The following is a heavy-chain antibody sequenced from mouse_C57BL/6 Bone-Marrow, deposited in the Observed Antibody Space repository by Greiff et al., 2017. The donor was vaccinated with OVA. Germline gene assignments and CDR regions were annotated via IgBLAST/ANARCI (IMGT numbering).Heavy chain of an antibody. CDR2: IHPNSGST. CDR1: GYTFTSYW. D-gene: IGHD1-1*01. CDR3: ARSRVYYYGPNYFDY. Sequence: QVQLQQPGAELVKPGASVKLSCKASGYTFTSYWMHWVKQRPGQGLEWIGMIHPNSGSTNYNEKFKSKATLTVDKSSSTAYMQLSSLTSEDSAVYYCARSRVYYYGPNYFDYWGQGTTLTVSS. V-gene: IGHV1-64*01. J-gene: IGHJ2*01.